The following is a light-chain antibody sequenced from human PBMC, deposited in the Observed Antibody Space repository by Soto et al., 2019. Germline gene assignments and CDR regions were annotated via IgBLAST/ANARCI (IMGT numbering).Light chain of an antibody. CDR1: QGISNF. CDR2: AAS. Sequence: DIQLTQSPSFLSATVGDRVTITCRASQGISNFLAWYQQTPGKAPKLLIYAASTLQSGVPSRFTGSGSGTEFTLAISSLQPEDFATYYCLQLNNYPLTFGGGTKVEIK. V-gene: IGKV1-9*01. CDR3: LQLNNYPLT. J-gene: IGKJ4*01.